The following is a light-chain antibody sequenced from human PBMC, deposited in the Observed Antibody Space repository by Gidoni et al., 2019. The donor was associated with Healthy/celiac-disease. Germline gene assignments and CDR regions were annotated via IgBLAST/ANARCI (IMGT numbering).Light chain of an antibody. Sequence: DIQMTQSPSSLSASVGDRVTITCRASQGISNYLAWYQQKPGKVPKLLIYAASTLQSGVPSRFSGSGSGTYFTLTISSLQPEDVATYYCQKYNSAPPFTVGPGTKVYIK. CDR2: AAS. V-gene: IGKV1-27*01. CDR1: QGISNY. CDR3: QKYNSAPPFT. J-gene: IGKJ3*01.